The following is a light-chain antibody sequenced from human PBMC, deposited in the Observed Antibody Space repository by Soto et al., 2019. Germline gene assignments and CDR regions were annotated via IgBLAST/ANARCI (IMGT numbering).Light chain of an antibody. J-gene: IGKJ2*01. V-gene: IGKV3-15*01. CDR3: QQYNNWYS. Sequence: EIMMTQSPATLSVSPGERATLSCRASQSVSSNLAWYQQKPGQPPRLLMYGISTRATGIPARFSGSGSGTDFTLTISSLQSEDFAVYYCQQYNNWYSFGQGTKLEIK. CDR1: QSVSSN. CDR2: GIS.